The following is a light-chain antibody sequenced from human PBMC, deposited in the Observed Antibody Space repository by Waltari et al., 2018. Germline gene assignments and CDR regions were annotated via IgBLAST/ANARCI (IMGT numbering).Light chain of an antibody. CDR1: KVGEKY. CDR2: QDD. J-gene: IGLJ2*01. CDR3: QTWDSSTVV. V-gene: IGLV3-1*01. Sequence: SYELTQPPSVSVSPGQTASITCSGDKVGEKYASWYQQKPGQSPVLVIYQDDKRPSRIPERFSGSTSGNTATLTISGTQSLDEADYYCQTWDSSTVVFGGATKLTVL.